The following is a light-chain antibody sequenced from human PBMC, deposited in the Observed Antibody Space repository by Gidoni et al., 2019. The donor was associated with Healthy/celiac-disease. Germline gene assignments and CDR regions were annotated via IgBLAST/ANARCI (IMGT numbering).Light chain of an antibody. CDR2: GAS. V-gene: IGKV3-20*01. J-gene: IGKJ4*01. Sequence: EIVLTQSPGTLSLSTGERATLSCRDSQSVSSSYLAWYQQKPGQAPRLLISGASSRATGIPDRFSGSGSGTDFTLTISSLEPEDFAVYYCQQYCSSPLTFGGGTKVEIK. CDR1: QSVSSSY. CDR3: QQYCSSPLT.